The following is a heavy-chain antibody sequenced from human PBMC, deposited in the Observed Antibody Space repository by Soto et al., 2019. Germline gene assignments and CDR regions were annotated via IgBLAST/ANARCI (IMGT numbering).Heavy chain of an antibody. D-gene: IGHD3-3*01. J-gene: IGHJ6*02. CDR2: ISGSGGST. V-gene: IGHV3-23*01. Sequence: PGGSLRLSCAASGFTFSSYAMSWVRQAPGKGLEWVSAISGSGGSTYYADSVKGRFTISRDNSKNTLYLQMNSLRAEDTAVYYFANRLKPYYDFWSGFLNPDSYYYYGMDVWGQGTTVTVSS. CDR1: GFTFSSYA. CDR3: ANRLKPYYDFWSGFLNPDSYYYYGMDV.